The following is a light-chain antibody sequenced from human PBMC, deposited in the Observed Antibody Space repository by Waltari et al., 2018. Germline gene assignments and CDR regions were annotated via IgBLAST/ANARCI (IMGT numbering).Light chain of an antibody. CDR1: ISDVGAYKY. J-gene: IGLJ2*01. Sequence: QSALTQPASVSGSPGQSITISCTGTISDVGAYKYVSWYQPHPGKAPKPMIYEPTNRPSGISNRFSGSKSGNTASLTISGLQAEDEADYYCSSYTRSSTWVFGGGTKLTVL. V-gene: IGLV2-14*01. CDR2: EPT. CDR3: SSYTRSSTWV.